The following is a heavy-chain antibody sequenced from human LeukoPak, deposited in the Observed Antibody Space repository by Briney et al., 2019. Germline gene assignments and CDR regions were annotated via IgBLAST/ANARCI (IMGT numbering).Heavy chain of an antibody. J-gene: IGHJ6*02. D-gene: IGHD3-10*01. CDR2: INAGNGNI. CDR1: GHTSTTYA. Sequence: GASVKVSCKASGHTSTTYAIHWVRQAPGQGLEWMGWINAGNGNIKYSQKLQGRVTITGDTSASTAYMELSSLRSEDTAVYYCARDRGNRIPNYGMDVWGQGTTVTVSS. CDR3: ARDRGNRIPNYGMDV. V-gene: IGHV1-3*01.